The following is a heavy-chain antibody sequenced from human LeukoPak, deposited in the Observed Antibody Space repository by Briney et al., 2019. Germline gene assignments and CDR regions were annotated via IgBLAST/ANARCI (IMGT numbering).Heavy chain of an antibody. V-gene: IGHV5-51*01. J-gene: IGHJ6*03. Sequence: GESLKISCKGSGYSFTSYWIGWVRQMPGKGLEWMGIIYPGDSDTRYSPSFQGQVTISADKSISTAYLQWSSLKASDTAMYYCARHRRKGSSSWYFESAYYYDMDVWGKGTTVTVSS. CDR3: ARHRRKGSSSWYFESAYYYDMDV. D-gene: IGHD6-13*01. CDR2: IYPGDSDT. CDR1: GYSFTSYW.